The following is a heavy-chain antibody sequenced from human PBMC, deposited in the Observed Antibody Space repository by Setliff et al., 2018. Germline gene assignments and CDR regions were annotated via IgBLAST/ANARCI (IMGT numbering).Heavy chain of an antibody. Sequence: ASVKVSCKASGYTFTRYYMYWVRQAPGQGLEWMGIINVGGGSTTYAQNLQGRVAMTRDTSTSTLYMELASLRSEDTAVYYCARDVTGSHSGRLDSWGQGTLVTVSS. CDR3: ARDVTGSHSGRLDS. CDR2: INVGGGST. D-gene: IGHD1-26*01. CDR1: GYTFTRYY. J-gene: IGHJ4*02. V-gene: IGHV1-46*01.